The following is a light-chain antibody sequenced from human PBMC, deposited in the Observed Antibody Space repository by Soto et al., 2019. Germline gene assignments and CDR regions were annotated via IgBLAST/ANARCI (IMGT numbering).Light chain of an antibody. Sequence: EIVLTQSPGTLSLSPGERATLSCRASQSVSSSYLAWYQQKPGQAPRLLIYGASSRATGIPDRFSGSGSGTDFTLTISRLEPEDFAVYYCQQYGSSRWTFVQGTKVEIQ. CDR2: GAS. CDR3: QQYGSSRWT. CDR1: QSVSSSY. V-gene: IGKV3-20*01. J-gene: IGKJ1*01.